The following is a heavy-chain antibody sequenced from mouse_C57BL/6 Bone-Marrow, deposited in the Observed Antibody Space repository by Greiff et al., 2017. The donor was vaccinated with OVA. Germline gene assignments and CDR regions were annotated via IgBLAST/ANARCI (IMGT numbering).Heavy chain of an antibody. CDR3: ATLYGSPLDY. V-gene: IGHV1-63*01. CDR1: GYTFTNYW. Sequence: QVQLQQSGAELVRPGTSVKLSCKASGYTFTNYWIGWAKQRPGRGLEWIGDIYPGGGYTNYNEKFKGKATLTADKSSSTAYMQFSSLTSEDSAIYYGATLYGSPLDYWGQGTTLTVSS. CDR2: IYPGGGYT. D-gene: IGHD1-1*01. J-gene: IGHJ2*01.